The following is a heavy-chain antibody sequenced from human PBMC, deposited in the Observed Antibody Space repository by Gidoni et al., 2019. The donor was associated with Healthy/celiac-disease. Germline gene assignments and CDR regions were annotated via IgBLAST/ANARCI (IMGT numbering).Heavy chain of an antibody. J-gene: IGHJ6*02. CDR3: ARDGPLRITIFGVVRPYYYYYGMDV. Sequence: QVHPVASGGGVVLPGRPLRSSCPAAVFPFSSYAMPCVRWAPGKGLVWVAVISYDGSNKYYADSVKGRFTISRDNSKNTLYLQMNSLRAEDTAVYYCARDGPLRITIFGVVRPYYYYYGMDVWGQGTTVTVSS. CDR2: ISYDGSNK. V-gene: IGHV3-30*04. D-gene: IGHD3-3*01. CDR1: VFPFSSYA.